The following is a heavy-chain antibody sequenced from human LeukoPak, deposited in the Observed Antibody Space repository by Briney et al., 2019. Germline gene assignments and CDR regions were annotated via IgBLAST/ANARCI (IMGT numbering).Heavy chain of an antibody. D-gene: IGHD5-18*01. V-gene: IGHV1-2*06. CDR1: GYTFTGYY. J-gene: IGHJ6*03. CDR3: ARDGDGTQLQDWYMDV. CDR2: INPNSGGT. Sequence: ASVTVSCKASGYTFTGYYMHWVRQAPGQGLEWVGRINPNSGGTNYAQKFQGRVTMTRDTSISTAYMELSRLRSDDTAVYYCARDGDGTQLQDWYMDVWGKGTTVTVSS.